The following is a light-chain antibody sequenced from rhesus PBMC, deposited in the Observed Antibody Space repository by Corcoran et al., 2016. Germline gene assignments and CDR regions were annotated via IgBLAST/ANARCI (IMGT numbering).Light chain of an antibody. Sequence: DTQMTQSPSSLSASVGDRVTVTCRASQGIDRELSWYQQKPGKAPTLLIYAASILQTGVSSRFSGSGSGTDFTLTISSRQPEDVATYYCLQDYTTPLTVGGGTTVEIK. J-gene: IGKJ4*01. CDR2: AAS. V-gene: IGKV1-94*01. CDR3: LQDYTTPLT. CDR1: QGIDRE.